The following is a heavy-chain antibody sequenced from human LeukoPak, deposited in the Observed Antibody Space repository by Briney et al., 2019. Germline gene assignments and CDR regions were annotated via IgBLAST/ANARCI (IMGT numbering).Heavy chain of an antibody. CDR3: ARRDFYSGSYYFDY. CDR2: IYPSASDT. J-gene: IGHJ4*02. D-gene: IGHD1-26*01. V-gene: IGHV5-51*01. CDR1: GYSFTGYW. Sequence: GKPLKISCKGSGYSFTGYWSGWVGQIHGKGLGWTGIIYPSASDTRYSPCFQGQATISADKSISTAYLQWSSLKASDTAMYYCARRDFYSGSYYFDYWGQGTLVTVSS.